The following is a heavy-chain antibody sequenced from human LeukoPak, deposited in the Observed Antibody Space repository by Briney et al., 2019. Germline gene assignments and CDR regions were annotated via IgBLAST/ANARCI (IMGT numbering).Heavy chain of an antibody. D-gene: IGHD5-12*01. CDR1: GFTFSSYG. CDR2: ISYDGSNK. V-gene: IGHV3-30*03. J-gene: IGHJ6*02. CDR3: ARQVATIGSNYYYYYGMDV. Sequence: GGSLRLSCAASGFTFSSYGMHWVRQAPGKGLEWVAVISYDGSNKYYADSVKGRFTISRDNSKNTLYLQMNSLRAEDTAVYYCARQVATIGSNYYYYYGMDVWGQGTTVTVSS.